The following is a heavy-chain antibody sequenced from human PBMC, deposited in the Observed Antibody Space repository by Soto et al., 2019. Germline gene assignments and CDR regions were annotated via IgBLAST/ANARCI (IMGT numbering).Heavy chain of an antibody. CDR2: IIPILGIA. CDR3: ARVRWAAAGTWYGMDV. J-gene: IGHJ6*02. D-gene: IGHD6-13*01. CDR1: GGTFSSYT. Sequence: GASVKVSCKASGGTFSSYTISRVRQAPGQGLEWMGRIIPILGIANYAQKFQGWVTMTRDTSISTAYMELSRLRSDDTAVYYCARVRWAAAGTWYGMDVWGQGTTVTVSS. V-gene: IGHV1-69*02.